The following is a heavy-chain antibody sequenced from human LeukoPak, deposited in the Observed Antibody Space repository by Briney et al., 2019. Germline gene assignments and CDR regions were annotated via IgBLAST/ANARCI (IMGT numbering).Heavy chain of an antibody. CDR3: ARALDYYDSSGYVREIDFDI. V-gene: IGHV4-39*07. J-gene: IGHJ3*02. CDR1: GGSISSSSYY. Sequence: LETLSLTCTVSGGSISSSSYYWGWIRQPPGKGLEWIGSIYYSGSTYYNPSLKSRVTISVDTSKNQFSLKLSSVTAADTAVYYCARALDYYDSSGYVREIDFDIWGQGTMVTVSS. D-gene: IGHD3-22*01. CDR2: IYYSGST.